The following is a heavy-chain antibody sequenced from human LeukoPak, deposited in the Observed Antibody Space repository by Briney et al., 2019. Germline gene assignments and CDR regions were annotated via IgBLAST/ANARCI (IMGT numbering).Heavy chain of an antibody. V-gene: IGHV3-66*01. J-gene: IGHJ5*02. CDR2: IYSGGST. CDR1: GFTVSGIY. D-gene: IGHD1-14*01. Sequence: GGSLRLSCAASGFTVSGIYMSWVRQAPGKGLEWVSIIYSGGSTYYGDSVMGRFTISRDNSKNMLYLQMNSLRAEDTAVYYCARGFMAGNWFDPWGQGARVTVSS. CDR3: ARGFMAGNWFDP.